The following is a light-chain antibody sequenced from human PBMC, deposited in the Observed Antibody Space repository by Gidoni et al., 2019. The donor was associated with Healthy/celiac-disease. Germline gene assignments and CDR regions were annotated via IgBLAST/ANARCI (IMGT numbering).Light chain of an antibody. J-gene: IGKJ3*01. Sequence: EIVLTQSPGTLSLSPGERATLSCRASQSVSSSYLAWYQQKPGQAPRLLIYGASSRATGIPDRFSGSGSGTDFTLTISRLEPEDFAVYYCQQYGSSPLFTFXPXTKVEIK. V-gene: IGKV3-20*01. CDR1: QSVSSSY. CDR3: QQYGSSPLFT. CDR2: GAS.